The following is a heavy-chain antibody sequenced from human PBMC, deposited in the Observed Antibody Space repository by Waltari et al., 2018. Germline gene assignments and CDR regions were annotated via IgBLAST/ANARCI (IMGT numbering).Heavy chain of an antibody. D-gene: IGHD7-27*01. Sequence: QVQLQQWGEGLLKSSETLSLTCGVYEGAFTGYYWAWIRQTPDNGLEWIGQINDSGSSQYNPSLERRVSISIDRIKRQFSLRLNSMTAADTAMYFCARGNWGGWFFDLWGRGTLVSVSS. CDR3: ARGNWGGWFFDL. V-gene: IGHV4-34*02. CDR1: EGAFTGYY. J-gene: IGHJ2*01. CDR2: INDSGSS.